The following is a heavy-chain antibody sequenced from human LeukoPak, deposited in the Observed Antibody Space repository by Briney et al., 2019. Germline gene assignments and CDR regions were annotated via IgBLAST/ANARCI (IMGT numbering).Heavy chain of an antibody. CDR2: IRSKAHSYAT. J-gene: IGHJ4*02. D-gene: IGHD3-10*01. Sequence: GESLKLSCAASGFTFSGSAIHWVRQASGKGLEWVGRIRSKAHSYATAYGESVKGRFTISRDDSKNTAYLQMNSLKIEDTAVYYCLELGSGSSPVDYWGQGTLVTVSS. CDR1: GFTFSGSA. V-gene: IGHV3-73*01. CDR3: LELGSGSSPVDY.